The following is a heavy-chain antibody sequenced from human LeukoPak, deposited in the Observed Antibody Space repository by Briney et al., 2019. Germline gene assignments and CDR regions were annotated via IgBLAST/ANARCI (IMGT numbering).Heavy chain of an antibody. CDR1: GFTFSDSA. CDR3: AKGGSYAPLDI. J-gene: IGHJ4*02. CDR2: ISTSGGDA. V-gene: IGHV3-23*01. Sequence: GSLRLSCTASGFTFSDSAMTWVRQAPGKGLEWVSAISTSGGDAIYTDSVKDRFTISRDNPKNTLYLQMNSLRAEDTAIYYCAKGGSYAPLDIWGQGTLVTVSS. D-gene: IGHD1-26*01.